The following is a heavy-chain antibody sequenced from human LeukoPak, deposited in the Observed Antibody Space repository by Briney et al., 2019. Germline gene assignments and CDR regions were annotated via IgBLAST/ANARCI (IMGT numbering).Heavy chain of an antibody. CDR1: GFTFSISW. J-gene: IGHJ4*02. V-gene: IGHV3-74*01. CDR2: INPDWRTT. Sequence: GRSLRLSCAASGFTFSISWMHWVRQAPGKGLVWVSRINPDWRTTTYADSVKGRFAISRDNAKNTVYLQMSSLRPEDTAVYYCARARYCTNGVCSDKYYFDYWGQGTLVTVSS. D-gene: IGHD2-8*01. CDR3: ARARYCTNGVCSDKYYFDY.